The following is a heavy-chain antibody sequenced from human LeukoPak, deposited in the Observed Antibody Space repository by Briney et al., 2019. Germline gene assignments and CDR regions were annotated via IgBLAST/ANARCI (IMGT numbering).Heavy chain of an antibody. CDR2: INHSGST. CDR1: GGSFSGYY. Sequence: SETLSLTCAVYGGSFSGYYWSWIRQPPGKGLEWIGEINHSGSTNYNPSLKSRVTISVDTSKNQFSLKLSSVTAADTAVYYCARLLTTVVSFWYFDLWGRGTLVTVSS. V-gene: IGHV4-34*01. J-gene: IGHJ2*01. CDR3: ARLLTTVVSFWYFDL. D-gene: IGHD4-23*01.